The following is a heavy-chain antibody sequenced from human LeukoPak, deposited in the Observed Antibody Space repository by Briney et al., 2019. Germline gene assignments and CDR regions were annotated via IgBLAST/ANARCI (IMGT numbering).Heavy chain of an antibody. CDR1: GGTFSSYA. Sequence: VXVSXKASGGTFSSYAISWVRQAPGQGXEWXXRIIPILGIANYAQKFQGRVTITADKSTSTAYMELSSLRSEDTAVYYCARDGFQTLPHYYYGMDVWGQGTTATVSS. J-gene: IGHJ6*02. CDR3: ARDGFQTLPHYYYGMDV. D-gene: IGHD1-26*01. V-gene: IGHV1-69*04. CDR2: IIPILGIA.